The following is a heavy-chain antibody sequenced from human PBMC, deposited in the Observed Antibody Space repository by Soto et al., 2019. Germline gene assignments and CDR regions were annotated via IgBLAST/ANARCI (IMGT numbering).Heavy chain of an antibody. Sequence: EVQLVQSGAEVKKPGESLRISCKGSGYSVTKFWINWVRQMPGKGLEWMGRIDPSDSYTYYSPSFRGHVTISADKSITTAFLQWSSLKASDTAMYYCARQGYYDSGSISGMDVCGQGTTVTVSS. CDR2: IDPSDSYT. J-gene: IGHJ6*02. CDR1: GYSVTKFW. V-gene: IGHV5-10-1*01. D-gene: IGHD3-10*01. CDR3: ARQGYYDSGSISGMDV.